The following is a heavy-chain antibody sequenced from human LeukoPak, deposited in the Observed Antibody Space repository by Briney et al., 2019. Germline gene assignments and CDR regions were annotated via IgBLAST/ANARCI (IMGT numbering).Heavy chain of an antibody. V-gene: IGHV3-74*01. CDR3: ASSIVVPGHY. J-gene: IGHJ4*02. Sequence: GGSLRLSCTASGFTFSSYWMHWVRQAPGKGLVWVSHIGGGGTTTVYADSVKGRFTISRDNAKNTLYLQMNSLRVEDTAVYYCASSIVVPGHYWGQGTLVTVSS. CDR2: IGGGGTTT. D-gene: IGHD6-19*01. CDR1: GFTFSSYW.